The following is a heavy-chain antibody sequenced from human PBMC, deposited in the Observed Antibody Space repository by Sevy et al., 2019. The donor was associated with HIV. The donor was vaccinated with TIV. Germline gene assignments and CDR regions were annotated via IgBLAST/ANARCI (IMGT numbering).Heavy chain of an antibody. V-gene: IGHV4-59*01. CDR2: IYYSGST. J-gene: IGHJ6*02. CDR1: GGSISSYY. Sequence: SETLSLTCTVSGGSISSYYWSWIRQPPGKGLEWIGYIYYSGSTNYNPSLKSRVTISVDTSKNQFSLKLGSVTAADTAVYYCARRGIGGMDVWGQGTTVTVSS. D-gene: IGHD1-26*01. CDR3: ARRGIGGMDV.